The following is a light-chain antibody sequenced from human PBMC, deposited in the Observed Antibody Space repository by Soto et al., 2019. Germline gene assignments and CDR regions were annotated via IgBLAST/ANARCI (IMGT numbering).Light chain of an antibody. V-gene: IGKV1-5*01. CDR3: QQYYSPMYT. Sequence: DIQMTQSPSTLSASIGDRVTITCRASQSISSWLAWYQQKPGKAPKLLIYDASGLESGVPSRFSGSGSGTEFPLTINSLQPDDFATYYGQQYYSPMYTFGQGNKLEIK. CDR2: DAS. CDR1: QSISSW. J-gene: IGKJ2*01.